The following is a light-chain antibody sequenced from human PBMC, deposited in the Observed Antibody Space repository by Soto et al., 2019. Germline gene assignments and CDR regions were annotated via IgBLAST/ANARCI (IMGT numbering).Light chain of an antibody. J-gene: IGKJ2*01. CDR3: QQSYRTPQT. CDR1: QSISSY. Sequence: DIQMTQSPSSLSASVGERVTITCRASQSISSYLNWYQQKPGKASKLLIYAASSLQSGVPSRFSGSGSGTDFTLTISSLQPEDFATDYLQQSYRTPQTLGRGTKLELK. V-gene: IGKV1-39*01. CDR2: AAS.